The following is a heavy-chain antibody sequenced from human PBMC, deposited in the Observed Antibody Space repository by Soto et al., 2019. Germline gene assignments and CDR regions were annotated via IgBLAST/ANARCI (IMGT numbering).Heavy chain of an antibody. CDR2: INPSGGST. J-gene: IGHJ4*02. CDR1: GYTFTSYY. V-gene: IGHV1-46*03. D-gene: IGHD4-17*01. Sequence: QVQLVQSGAEVKKPGASVKVSCKASGYTFTSYYMHWVRQAPGQGLEWMGIINPSGGSTSYAQKLQGRVTMTRDTSTSPVYMELSSLRSEDTAVYYCARVKVNDGTTDNDYGDLGVSGFDYWGQGTLVTVSS. CDR3: ARVKVNDGTTDNDYGDLGVSGFDY.